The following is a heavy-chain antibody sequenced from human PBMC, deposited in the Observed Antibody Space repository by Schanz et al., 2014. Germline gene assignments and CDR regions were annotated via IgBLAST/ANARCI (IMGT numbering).Heavy chain of an antibody. J-gene: IGHJ4*02. Sequence: EVQLLESGGGLAQPGGSLILACSASGFNFNTYAMSWVRQAPRKGLEWVSGLTEGGGGTYYSDAVKGRFTISRDNSRNTHFLQMRNLRADDTALDYCAKGRSEVRGIVLDYWGQGTMVVVSS. CDR2: LTEGGGGT. V-gene: IGHV3-23*01. CDR1: GFNFNTYA. CDR3: AKGRSEVRGIVLDY. D-gene: IGHD3-10*01.